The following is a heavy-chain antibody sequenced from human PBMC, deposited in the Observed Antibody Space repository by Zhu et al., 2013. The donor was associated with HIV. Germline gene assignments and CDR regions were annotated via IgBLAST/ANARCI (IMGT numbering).Heavy chain of an antibody. J-gene: IGHJ3*02. CDR3: ARTLNLKAGDAFDI. V-gene: IGHV1-2*02. CDR1: GYTFTGYY. D-gene: IGHD6-13*01. Sequence: QVQLVQSGAEVKKPGASVKVSCKASGYTFTGYYMHWARQAPGQGLEWMGWINPNSGGTNYAQKFQGRVTMTRDTSISTAYMELSRLRSDDTAVYYCARTLNLKAGDAFDIWGPRDNGHRLF. CDR2: INPNSGGT.